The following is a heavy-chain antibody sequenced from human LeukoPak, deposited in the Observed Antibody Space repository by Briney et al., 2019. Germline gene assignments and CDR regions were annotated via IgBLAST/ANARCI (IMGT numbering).Heavy chain of an antibody. CDR2: IKQDGSEK. D-gene: IGHD3-10*01. Sequence: PGGSLRLSCAASGFTFSSYWMSWVRQAPGKGLEWVANIKQDGSEKYYVDSVKGRFTISRDNAKNSLYLQMNSLRAEDTAVYYCARDGRLLWFGESYYFDYWGQGTLVTVSS. V-gene: IGHV3-7*01. J-gene: IGHJ4*02. CDR1: GFTFSSYW. CDR3: ARDGRLLWFGESYYFDY.